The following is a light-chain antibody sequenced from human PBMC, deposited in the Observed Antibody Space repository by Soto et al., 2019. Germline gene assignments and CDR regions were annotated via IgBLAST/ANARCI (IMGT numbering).Light chain of an antibody. CDR1: SSDVGRYNV. J-gene: IGLJ1*01. CDR2: DVS. Sequence: QSVLTQPASVSGSPGQSITIPCSGTSSDVGRYNVVSWYQQHPGKAPKLVIYDVSNRPSGVSPRFSGAKSGNTASLTIAGLQAEDEADYYCSSYTRRSTYVFGTGTKLTVL. V-gene: IGLV2-14*03. CDR3: SSYTRRSTYV.